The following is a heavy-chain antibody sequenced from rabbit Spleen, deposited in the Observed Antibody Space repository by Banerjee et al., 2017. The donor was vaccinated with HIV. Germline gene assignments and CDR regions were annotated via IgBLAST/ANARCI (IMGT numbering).Heavy chain of an antibody. D-gene: IGHD8-1*01. J-gene: IGHJ6*01. Sequence: QEQLEESGGDLVKPEGSLTLTCTASGFSFSSGYDVCWVRQAPGKGLEWIGCIESANSGSTYYASWAKGRFTISKTSSTTVTLQMTSLTAADTATYFCARDTGSSFSSYGMDLWGPGTLVTVS. CDR2: IESANSGST. CDR1: GFSFSSGYD. V-gene: IGHV1S45*01. CDR3: ARDTGSSFSSYGMDL.